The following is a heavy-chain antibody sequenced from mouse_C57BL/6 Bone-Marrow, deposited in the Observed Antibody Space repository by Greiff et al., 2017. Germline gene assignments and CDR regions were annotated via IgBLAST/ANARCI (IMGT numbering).Heavy chain of an antibody. CDR2: IHPNSGST. J-gene: IGHJ3*01. D-gene: IGHD2-5*01. V-gene: IGHV1-64*01. CDR1: GYTFTSYW. CDR3: ARRNSNYGGAWFAY. Sequence: QVQLKQSGAELVKPGASVKLSCKASGYTFTSYWMHWVKQRPGQGLEWIGMIHPNSGSTNYNEKFKSKATLTVDKSSSTAYMQLSSLTSEDSAVYYCARRNSNYGGAWFAYWGQGTLVTVSA.